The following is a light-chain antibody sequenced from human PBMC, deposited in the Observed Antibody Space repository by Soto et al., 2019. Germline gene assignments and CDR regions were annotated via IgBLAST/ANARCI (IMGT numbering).Light chain of an antibody. CDR3: MQALQTPS. J-gene: IGKJ2*01. CDR2: LGS. Sequence: EIVMTQSPVSLPFTPGEPASISCRSSQSLLHSNGYNYLDWYLQKPGQSPQLLIYLGSNRASGVPDRFSGSGSGTDFTLKISRVEAEDVGVYYCMQALQTPSFGQGTKLEIK. V-gene: IGKV2-28*01. CDR1: QSLLHSNGYNY.